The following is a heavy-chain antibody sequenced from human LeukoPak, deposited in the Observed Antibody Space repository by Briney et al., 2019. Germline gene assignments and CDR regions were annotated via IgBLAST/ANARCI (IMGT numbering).Heavy chain of an antibody. D-gene: IGHD6-6*01. Sequence: ASETLSLTCTVSGDSISSYYWSWIRQPPGKGLEWIGYIYTSGGTNYIPSLKGRVTISIDTSKNQFSLKQSSVTAADSAVYYCARLTRLSTSPDRYYLDYWGQGTLVTVSS. CDR3: ARLTRLSTSPDRYYLDY. J-gene: IGHJ4*02. CDR1: GDSISSYY. CDR2: IYTSGGT. V-gene: IGHV4-4*09.